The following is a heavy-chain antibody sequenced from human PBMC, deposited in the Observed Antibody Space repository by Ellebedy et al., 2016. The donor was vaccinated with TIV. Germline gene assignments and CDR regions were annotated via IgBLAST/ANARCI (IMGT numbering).Heavy chain of an antibody. Sequence: SGPTLVKPTQTLTLTCSFSGFSLTTGFGVHWVRQPPGKALEWIAVNYYNDDKRYSPSLGSRLTVTKDTSKNQVVLTMTDMDPVDTATYYCARQRNSGGWQPLDYWGQGTLVTVSS. CDR1: GFSLTTGFG. CDR2: NYYNDDK. D-gene: IGHD2-15*01. J-gene: IGHJ4*02. CDR3: ARQRNSGGWQPLDY. V-gene: IGHV2-5*01.